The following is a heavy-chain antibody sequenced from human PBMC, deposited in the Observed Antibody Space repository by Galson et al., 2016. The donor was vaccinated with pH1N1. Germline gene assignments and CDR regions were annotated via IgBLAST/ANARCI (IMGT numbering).Heavy chain of an antibody. D-gene: IGHD3-16*01. CDR2: ISYTGGT. J-gene: IGHJ4*02. CDR1: GDSISSYY. V-gene: IGHV4-59*08. Sequence: ETLSLTCTVSGDSISSYYWNWIRRPPGKGLEWIGYISYTGGTKYNPSLKSRITMSRDTSKNQFSLNLSPVTAADTAVYYCARHPWDYGDDIGGEYDSWGQGTLVTVSS. CDR3: ARHPWDYGDDIGGEYDS.